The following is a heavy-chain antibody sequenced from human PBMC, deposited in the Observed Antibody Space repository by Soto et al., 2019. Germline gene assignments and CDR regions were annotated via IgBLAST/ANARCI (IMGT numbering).Heavy chain of an antibody. CDR2: IYWDDEK. D-gene: IGHD3-10*01. V-gene: IGHV2-5*02. CDR1: GFSLSTSGVG. J-gene: IGHJ4*02. CDR3: AHRAYFDSGKQFDY. Sequence: QITLKESGPTLVKPTQTLTLTCTFSGFSLSTSGVGVGWIRQPPGKALEWLAIIYWDDEKRYSPSLKTRLTVTKDTSKNRVVLTMTNVEPVDTATYYCAHRAYFDSGKQFDYWGQGTLVSVSS.